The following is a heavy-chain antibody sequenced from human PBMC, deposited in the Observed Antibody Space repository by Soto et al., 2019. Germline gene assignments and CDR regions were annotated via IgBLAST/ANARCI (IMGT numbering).Heavy chain of an antibody. CDR3: ARRAYYYDSSGYYQVYYFDF. CDR2: IYPGDSDT. CDR1: GYSFTSYW. J-gene: IGHJ4*02. V-gene: IGHV5-51*01. Sequence: GESLKISCKGSGYSFTSYWIGWVRQMPGKGLEWMGIIYPGDSDTRYSPSFQGQVTISADKSISTAYLQWSSLKASDTAMYYWARRAYYYDSSGYYQVYYFDFWGQGTLVTVSS. D-gene: IGHD3-22*01.